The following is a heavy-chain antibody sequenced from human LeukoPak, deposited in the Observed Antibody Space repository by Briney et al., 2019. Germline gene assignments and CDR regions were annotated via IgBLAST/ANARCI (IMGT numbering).Heavy chain of an antibody. CDR2: ISGSAVIT. CDR1: GFTLSSYS. V-gene: IGHV3-23*01. Sequence: PGGSLRLSCAASGFTLSSYSMNWVRQAPGKGLEWVSAISGSAVITFYADSVKGRFTISRDNSKNTLYLQMNSLRAEDTALYYCAKSRLSGINDAFDIWGQGTMVTVSS. J-gene: IGHJ3*02. D-gene: IGHD3-3*01. CDR3: AKSRLSGINDAFDI.